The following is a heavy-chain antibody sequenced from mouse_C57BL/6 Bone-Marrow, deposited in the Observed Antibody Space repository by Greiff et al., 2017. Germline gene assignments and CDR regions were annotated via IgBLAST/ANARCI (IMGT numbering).Heavy chain of an antibody. CDR1: GFTFSDYG. J-gene: IGHJ1*03. V-gene: IGHV5-17*01. CDR2: ISSGSSTI. CDR3: ARVTWYFDV. Sequence: EVNLVESGGGLVKPGGSLKLSCAASGFTFSDYGMHWVRQAPEKGLEWVAYISSGSSTIYYADTVKGRFTISRDNAKNTLFLQMTSLRSEDTAMYYCARVTWYFDVWGTGTTVTVSS. D-gene: IGHD2-12*01.